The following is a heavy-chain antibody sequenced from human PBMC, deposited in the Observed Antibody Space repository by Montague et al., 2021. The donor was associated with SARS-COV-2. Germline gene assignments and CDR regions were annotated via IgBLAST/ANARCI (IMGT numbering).Heavy chain of an antibody. CDR1: GASISSDNW. CDR3: ARVVPGCSGHSCYFDP. Sequence: SETLSLTCAVSGASISSDNWCYLVRQSPGKGLEWIGEICQAVGTNYNPSLKSRVTIAVDNFSNQVSLKMTSVTAADTAIYYCARVVPGCSGHSCYFDPWGQGTLVTVSS. J-gene: IGHJ5*02. V-gene: IGHV4-4*02. CDR2: ICQAVGT. D-gene: IGHD2-2*01.